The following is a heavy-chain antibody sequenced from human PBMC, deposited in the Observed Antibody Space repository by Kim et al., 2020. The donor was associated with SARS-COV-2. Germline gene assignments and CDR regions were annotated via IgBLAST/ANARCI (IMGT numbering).Heavy chain of an antibody. J-gene: IGHJ4*02. Sequence: GGSLRLSCAASGFTFSSYGMHWVRQAPGKGLEWVAVISYDGSNKYYADSVKGRFTISRDNSKNTLYLQMNSLRAEDTAVYYCAKPDDSSSWYLRGGETHFDYWGQGTLVTVSS. D-gene: IGHD6-13*01. CDR3: AKPDDSSSWYLRGGETHFDY. CDR2: ISYDGSNK. CDR1: GFTFSSYG. V-gene: IGHV3-30*18.